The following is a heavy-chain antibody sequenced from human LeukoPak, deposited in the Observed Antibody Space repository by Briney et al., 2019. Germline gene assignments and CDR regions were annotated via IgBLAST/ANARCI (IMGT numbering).Heavy chain of an antibody. CDR2: LYRGGTT. V-gene: IGHV3-66*01. Sequence: PGGSLRLSCAASGFTVSSNYMNWVRQAPGKGLEWVSVLYRGGTTYYADSVKGRFTISRDNSKNTLFLQMNSLRAEDTAVYYCAREDSSGLDYWGQGTLVTVSS. J-gene: IGHJ4*02. D-gene: IGHD3-22*01. CDR1: GFTVSSNY. CDR3: AREDSSGLDY.